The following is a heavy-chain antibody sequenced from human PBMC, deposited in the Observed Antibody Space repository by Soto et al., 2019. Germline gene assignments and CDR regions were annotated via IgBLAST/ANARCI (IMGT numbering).Heavy chain of an antibody. V-gene: IGHV3-43*01. CDR1: GFTFDDYT. CDR2: ISWDGGST. D-gene: IGHD5-18*01. CDR3: AKVLHSRSWIQLWSDYYYYGMDV. J-gene: IGHJ6*02. Sequence: GGSLRLSCAASGFTFDDYTMHWVRQAPGKGLEWVSLISWDGGSTYYADSVKGRFTISRDNSKNSLYLQMNSLRTEDTALYYCAKVLHSRSWIQLWSDYYYYGMDVWGQGTTATVSS.